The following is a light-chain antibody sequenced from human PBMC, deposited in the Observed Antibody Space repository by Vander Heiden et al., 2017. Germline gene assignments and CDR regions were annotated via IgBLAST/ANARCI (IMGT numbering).Light chain of an antibody. CDR1: KSIDNF. CDR2: AAS. V-gene: IGKV1-39*01. J-gene: IGKJ5*01. Sequence: DIQMTQSPSSLSASVGDRLPIPSGPGKSIDNFLNWYQQKPGKSPKLLIYAASKWASWVPARFSGSGSGTHFTLTISSLQPEDSAAYFCKQGDSSPQITFGLGTRLEIE. CDR3: KQGDSSPQIT.